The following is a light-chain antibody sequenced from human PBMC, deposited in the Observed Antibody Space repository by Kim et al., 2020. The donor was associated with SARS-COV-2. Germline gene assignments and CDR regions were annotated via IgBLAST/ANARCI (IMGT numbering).Light chain of an antibody. Sequence: SYELTQPPSVSVSPGQTASITCSGDKLGDKYACWYQQKPGQSPVLVIYQDSKRPSGIPERFSGSNSGNTATLTISGTQAMDEADYYCQAWDSSTRGWVFGGGTKLTVL. V-gene: IGLV3-1*01. CDR3: QAWDSSTRGWV. CDR2: QDS. CDR1: KLGDKY. J-gene: IGLJ3*02.